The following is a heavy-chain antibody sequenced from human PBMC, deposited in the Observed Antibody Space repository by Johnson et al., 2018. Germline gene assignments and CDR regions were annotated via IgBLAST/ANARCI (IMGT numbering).Heavy chain of an antibody. Sequence: QVQLVQSGGGVVQPGRSLRLSCAASGFTFSSYGMPWVRQAPGKGLEWVAVISYDGSNKYYADSVKGRFTISRDNSKNTLYLQMNSLRAEDTADDYCAKAMTTVTTAYFQHWGQGTLVTVSS. D-gene: IGHD4-17*01. CDR3: AKAMTTVTTAYFQH. V-gene: IGHV3-30*18. J-gene: IGHJ1*01. CDR1: GFTFSSYG. CDR2: ISYDGSNK.